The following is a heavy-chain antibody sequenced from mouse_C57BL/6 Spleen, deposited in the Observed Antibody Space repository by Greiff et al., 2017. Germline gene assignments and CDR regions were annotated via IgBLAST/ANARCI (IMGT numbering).Heavy chain of an antibody. V-gene: IGHV5-4*01. J-gene: IGHJ4*01. D-gene: IGHD2-1*01. CDR1: GFTFSSYA. CDR3: ARDNYGNRSGCARDY. Sequence: EVKLVESGRGLVKPGGSLKLSCAASGFTFSSYAMSWVRQTPEKSLEWVATISDGGSFTYYPDNVKGRFTFSRDNAPTNVYLQMSHLKSEDTAMYYCARDNYGNRSGCARDYWGKGTSVTVSA. CDR2: ISDGGSFT.